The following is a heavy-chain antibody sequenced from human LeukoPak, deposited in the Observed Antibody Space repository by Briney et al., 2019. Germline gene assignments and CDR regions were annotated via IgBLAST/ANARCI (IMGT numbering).Heavy chain of an antibody. CDR3: ARDPKVRGTEGYYYYYGMDV. CDR2: ISSSSSYI. CDR1: GFTFSSYS. D-gene: IGHD3-10*01. V-gene: IGHV3-21*01. Sequence: PGGSLRLSCAASGFTFSSYSMNWVRQAPGKGLEWVSSISSSSSYIYYADSVKGRFTISRDNAKNSLYLQMNSLRAEDTAVYYCARDPKVRGTEGYYYYYGMDVWGKGTTVTVSS. J-gene: IGHJ6*04.